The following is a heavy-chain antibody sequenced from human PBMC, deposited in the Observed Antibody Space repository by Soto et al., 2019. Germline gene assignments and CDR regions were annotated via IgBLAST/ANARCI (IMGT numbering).Heavy chain of an antibody. CDR3: ARGPEGLYYYYGMDV. V-gene: IGHV1-46*01. CDR1: GYTLTSYY. Sequence: ASMKVSCQASGYTLTSYYIHWVRQAPGQGLEWMGIINPSGGSTSYAQKFQGRVTMTRDTSTSTVYMELSSLRSEDTAVYYCARGPEGLYYYYGMDVWGQGTTVTVSS. CDR2: INPSGGST. J-gene: IGHJ6*02.